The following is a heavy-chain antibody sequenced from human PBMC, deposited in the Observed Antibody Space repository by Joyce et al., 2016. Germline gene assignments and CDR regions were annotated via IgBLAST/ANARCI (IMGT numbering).Heavy chain of an antibody. CDR3: AKILTATYSSGWFLDY. V-gene: IGHV3-30*18. CDR2: ISYDGIYK. D-gene: IGHD6-25*01. Sequence: QVQLVESGGGVVQPGRSLRLSCAASGLTLSNYGVHWVRQAPGKGLGWVAVISYDGIYKYYADYVKGRFTISRDNSKNTVFLEMNSLRTEDTAVYYCAKILTATYSSGWFLDYWGQGTLVTVSS. J-gene: IGHJ4*02. CDR1: GLTLSNYG.